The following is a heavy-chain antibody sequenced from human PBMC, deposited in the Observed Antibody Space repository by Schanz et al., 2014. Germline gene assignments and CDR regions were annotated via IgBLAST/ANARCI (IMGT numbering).Heavy chain of an antibody. Sequence: QVQLVQSGAEVKKPGSSVKVSCKASGGTFSTYTISWVRQAPGQGLEWMGRIIPILGIANYAQKFQGRVTITADESTGRAYMDESSLRTEDTAVYYCASSGAEYSSSGEVDYWGQGTLVTVSA. D-gene: IGHD6-13*01. J-gene: IGHJ4*02. CDR3: ASSGAEYSSSGEVDY. V-gene: IGHV1-69*02. CDR1: GGTFSTYT. CDR2: IIPILGIA.